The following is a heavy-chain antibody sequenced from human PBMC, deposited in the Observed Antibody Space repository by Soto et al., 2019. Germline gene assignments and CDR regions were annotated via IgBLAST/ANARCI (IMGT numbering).Heavy chain of an antibody. CDR1: GFTFSSYG. J-gene: IGHJ4*02. CDR2: ISYDGSNK. Sequence: GGSLRLSCAASGFTFSSYGMHWVRQAPGKGLEWVAVISYDGSNKYYADSVKGRVTISVDTSKNQFSLKLSSVTAADTAVYYCARALFEVDYYFDYWGQGTLVTVSS. CDR3: ARALFEVDYYFDY. V-gene: IGHV3-30*03.